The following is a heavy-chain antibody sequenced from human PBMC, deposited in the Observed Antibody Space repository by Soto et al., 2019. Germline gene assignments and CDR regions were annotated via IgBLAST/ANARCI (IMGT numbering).Heavy chain of an antibody. V-gene: IGHV3-23*01. J-gene: IGHJ4*02. CDR3: AKDVVGIARRRGGFDY. Sequence: EVQLLESGGGLVQPGGSLRLSCAATGFTFSNYAMSWVRQAPGKGLEWVSSTGGSGSSTYYADSVKGRFTISRDNSKNTLYLQMNSLRAEDTAVYYCAKDVVGIARRRGGFDYWGQGALVTVSS. CDR2: TGGSGSST. D-gene: IGHD6-13*01. CDR1: GFTFSNYA.